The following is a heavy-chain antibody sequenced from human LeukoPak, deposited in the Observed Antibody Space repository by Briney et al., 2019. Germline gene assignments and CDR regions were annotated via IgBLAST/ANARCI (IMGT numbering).Heavy chain of an antibody. J-gene: IGHJ6*02. Sequence: GGFLRLSCSASGFTFHDFAMHWVRQAPGKGLEWASGISWNSGRQGYADSVKGRFTISRDHAKNSLYLQMNSLRDEDTALYYCAKAAGILGYHYHYAMEVWGQGTTVTVSS. D-gene: IGHD1-14*01. CDR2: ISWNSGRQ. V-gene: IGHV3-9*01. CDR1: GFTFHDFA. CDR3: AKAAGILGYHYHYAMEV.